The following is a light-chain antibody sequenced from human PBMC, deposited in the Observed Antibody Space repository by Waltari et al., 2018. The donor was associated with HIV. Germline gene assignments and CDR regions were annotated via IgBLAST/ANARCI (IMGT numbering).Light chain of an antibody. CDR3: ASYGDTNRVL. CDR2: EVN. J-gene: IGLJ6*01. Sequence: QSALTQPPSASGSLGQSVTIPCTGTSSDVGGYEYVSWYQQHPDQAPKLIIYEVNKRPSGVPDRFAGSKSDNTASLTVAGLQDDDEAHYYCASYGDTNRVLFGGGTRVTVL. V-gene: IGLV2-8*01. CDR1: SSDVGGYEY.